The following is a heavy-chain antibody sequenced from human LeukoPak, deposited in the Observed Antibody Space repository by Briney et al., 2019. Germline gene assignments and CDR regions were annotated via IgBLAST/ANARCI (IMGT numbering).Heavy chain of an antibody. Sequence: KTGGSLRLSCAASGFTFSDYYMSWIRQAPGKGLEWVSYISSSGSTIYYADSVKGRFTISRDNSKNTLYLQMNSLRAGDTAVYYCAKEHDSSGYYQYYFDYWGQGTLVTVSS. CDR2: ISSSGSTI. CDR3: AKEHDSSGYYQYYFDY. V-gene: IGHV3-11*01. J-gene: IGHJ4*02. D-gene: IGHD3-22*01. CDR1: GFTFSDYY.